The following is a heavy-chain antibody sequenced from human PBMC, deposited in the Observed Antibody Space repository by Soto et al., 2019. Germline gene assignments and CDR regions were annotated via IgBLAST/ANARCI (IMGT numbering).Heavy chain of an antibody. D-gene: IGHD5-12*01. CDR2: INPNSGVT. CDR3: ARESGGATATLDYYYFYMDV. CDR1: GDSFNDYY. Sequence: QVQLVQSGAEVRKPGASVTVSCRSSGDSFNDYYIHWVRQDPGQGLEWMGWINPNSGVTKYAQKFQGWVSMTRDTSIRTVYMQLSRLRFDDTAVYYCARESGGATATLDYYYFYMDVWGTGTTVTVSS. V-gene: IGHV1-2*04. J-gene: IGHJ6*03.